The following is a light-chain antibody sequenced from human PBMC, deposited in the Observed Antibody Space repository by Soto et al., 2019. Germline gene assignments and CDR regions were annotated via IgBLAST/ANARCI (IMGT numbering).Light chain of an antibody. Sequence: DIVMTQSPATLSVSPGERATLSCRASQSISSNLAWYQQKPGQAPRLLIYRASTRATGIPARFSGSGSGTDFPLTISSMQYEDFAIYYCQHYNNWPPWTFGQGTKVEIK. CDR1: QSISSN. CDR2: RAS. CDR3: QHYNNWPPWT. J-gene: IGKJ1*01. V-gene: IGKV3-15*01.